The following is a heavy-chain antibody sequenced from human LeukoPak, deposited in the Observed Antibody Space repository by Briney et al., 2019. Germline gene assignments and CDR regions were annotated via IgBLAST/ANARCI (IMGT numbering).Heavy chain of an antibody. J-gene: IGHJ5*02. D-gene: IGHD3-10*01. CDR3: ARAHPTYYYGSGSPNWFDP. CDR2: INTNTGNP. CDR1: GYTFTSYA. Sequence: ASVKVSCKTSGYTFTSYAMNWVRQAPGQGLEWMGWINTNTGNPTYAQGFTGRFVFSLDTSVSTAYLQISSLKAEDTAVYYCARAHPTYYYGSGSPNWFDPWGQGTLVTVSS. V-gene: IGHV7-4-1*02.